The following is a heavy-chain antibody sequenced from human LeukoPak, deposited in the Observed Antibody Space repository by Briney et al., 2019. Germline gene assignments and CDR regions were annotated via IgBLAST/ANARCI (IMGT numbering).Heavy chain of an antibody. CDR3: ARGGSLLWFGELSYYFDY. J-gene: IGHJ4*02. D-gene: IGHD3-10*01. V-gene: IGHV4-30-4*08. Sequence: SETLSLTCTVSGGSISSSSYYWGWIRQPPGTGLEWIGYIYYSGSTYYNPSLKSRVTISVDTSKNQFSLKLSSVTAADTAVYYCARGGSLLWFGELSYYFDYWGQGTLVTVSS. CDR1: GGSISSSSYY. CDR2: IYYSGST.